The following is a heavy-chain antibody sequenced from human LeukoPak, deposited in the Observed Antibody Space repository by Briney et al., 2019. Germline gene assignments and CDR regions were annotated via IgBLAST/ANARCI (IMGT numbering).Heavy chain of an antibody. CDR3: ARGIDY. J-gene: IGHJ4*02. V-gene: IGHV3-53*01. CDR1: GFTVSSYY. CDR2: IYTGGGG. Sequence: GGSLRLSCAASGFTVSSYYMNWVRQAPGKELEWVSVIYTGGGGYYADSVRGRFTISRDTSKNMVFLQMNSLRVEDTAVYYCARGIDYWGRGTLVTVSS.